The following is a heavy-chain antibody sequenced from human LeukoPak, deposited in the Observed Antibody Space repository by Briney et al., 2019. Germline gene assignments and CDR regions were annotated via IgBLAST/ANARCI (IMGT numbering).Heavy chain of an antibody. CDR1: GYTFTDYY. Sequence: VSVKVSCKASGYTFTDYYMHWVRQAPGQGLEWMAWINPNSGATNFAQKFQGRVTLTRDRSLSTAYMELSRLTSDDTAVYYCARPRVITTVSEALNIWGQGTLVSVSS. D-gene: IGHD3-3*01. CDR2: INPNSGAT. J-gene: IGHJ3*02. V-gene: IGHV1-2*02. CDR3: ARPRVITTVSEALNI.